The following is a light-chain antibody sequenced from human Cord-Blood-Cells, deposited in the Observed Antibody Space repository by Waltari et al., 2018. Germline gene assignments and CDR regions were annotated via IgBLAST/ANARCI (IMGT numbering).Light chain of an antibody. J-gene: IGKJ4*01. V-gene: IGKV3-11*01. CDR2: DAS. Sequence: IVLTQSPATLPLSPGETATLSCRASQSVSSYLAWYQQKPGQAPRLLIYDASNRDTGVPARFSGSGSGTDFTLTISSLEPEDFAAYYCQQRSNWPCTFGGGTKVEIK. CDR3: QQRSNWPCT. CDR1: QSVSSY.